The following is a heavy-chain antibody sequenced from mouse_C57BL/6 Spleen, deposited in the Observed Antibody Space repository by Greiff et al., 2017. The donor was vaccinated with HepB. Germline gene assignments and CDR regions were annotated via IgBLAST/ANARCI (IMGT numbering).Heavy chain of an antibody. D-gene: IGHD2-4*01. CDR2: ISSGGSYT. Sequence: DVQLQESGGDLVKPGGSLKLSCAASGFTFSSYGMSWVRQTPDKRLEWVATISSGGSYTYYPDSVKGRFTISRANAKNTLYLQMSSQKSEDTAMYYCARRGDYDGYYYAMDYWGQGTAVTVSS. CDR1: GFTFSSYG. V-gene: IGHV5-6*01. J-gene: IGHJ4*01. CDR3: ARRGDYDGYYYAMDY.